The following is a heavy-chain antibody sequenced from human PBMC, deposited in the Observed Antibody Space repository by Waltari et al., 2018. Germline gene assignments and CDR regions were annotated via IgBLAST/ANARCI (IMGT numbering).Heavy chain of an antibody. CDR3: AREPQGVQYDY. Sequence: QVQLQESGPGLVKPSETLSLTCADSGYSISSGSYWGWIRQPPGKGLEWIGGIYHSGSTYYNPSLKSRVTISVDTSKNQFSLKLSSVTAADTAVYYCAREPQGVQYDYWGQGTLVTVSS. J-gene: IGHJ4*02. D-gene: IGHD4-4*01. V-gene: IGHV4-38-2*02. CDR1: GYSISSGSY. CDR2: IYHSGST.